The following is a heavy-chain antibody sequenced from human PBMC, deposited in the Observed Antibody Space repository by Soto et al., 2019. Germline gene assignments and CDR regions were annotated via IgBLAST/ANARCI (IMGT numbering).Heavy chain of an antibody. CDR1: GYSFTSYW. CDR3: ARLPLAAAYSDANS. Sequence: GESLKISCTGSGYSFTSYWICWVRQMPGKGLEWMGRIDASDSYTNYSPSFQGHVTISADKSISTGYLQSSSLKASDTAMYYCARLPLAAAYSDANSWGQGALVTVSS. J-gene: IGHJ4*02. V-gene: IGHV5-10-1*01. CDR2: IDASDSYT. D-gene: IGHD6-13*01.